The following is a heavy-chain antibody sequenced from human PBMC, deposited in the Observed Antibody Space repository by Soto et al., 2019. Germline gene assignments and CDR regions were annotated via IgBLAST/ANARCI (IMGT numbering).Heavy chain of an antibody. D-gene: IGHD2-2*01. J-gene: IGHJ6*02. V-gene: IGHV4-61*01. Sequence: ETLSLTCTVSGGSVSSGSYYWSWIRQPPGKGLEWIGYIYYSGSTNYNPSLKSRVTISVDTSKNQFSLKLSSVTAADTAVYYCARGHCSRTGCPFYYYYGMDVWGQGTTVTVSS. CDR3: ARGHCSRTGCPFYYYYGMDV. CDR2: IYYSGST. CDR1: GGSVSSGSYY.